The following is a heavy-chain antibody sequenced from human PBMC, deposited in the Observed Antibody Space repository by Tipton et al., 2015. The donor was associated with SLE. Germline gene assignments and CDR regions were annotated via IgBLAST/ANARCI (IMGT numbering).Heavy chain of an antibody. Sequence: TLSLTCTVSGGSISSSSYYWGWIRQPPGKGLEWIGSIYYSGSTYYNPSLKSRVTISVDTSKNQFSLKLSSVTAADTAVYYCARVGSDEYSFSHYYYMDAWGKGTTVTVSS. D-gene: IGHD2-21*01. CDR1: GGSISSSSYY. CDR2: IYYSGST. V-gene: IGHV4-39*07. J-gene: IGHJ6*03. CDR3: ARVGSDEYSFSHYYYMDA.